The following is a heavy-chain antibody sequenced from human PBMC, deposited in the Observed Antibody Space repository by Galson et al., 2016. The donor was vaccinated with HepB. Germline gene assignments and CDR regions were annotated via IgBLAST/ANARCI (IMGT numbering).Heavy chain of an antibody. J-gene: IGHJ4*02. D-gene: IGHD6-13*01. V-gene: IGHV3-15*01. CDR1: GFTVTNAW. CDR3: TTVGIALPNTDH. CDR2: IRSKTNGGTT. Sequence: SLRLSCAASGFTVTNAWMSWVRQAPGKGLEWVGRIRSKTNGGTTDYGAPGKGRITISRDESKNTLYLQINNLKTEDTAVYYCTTVGIALPNTDHWGQGTVVTVSS.